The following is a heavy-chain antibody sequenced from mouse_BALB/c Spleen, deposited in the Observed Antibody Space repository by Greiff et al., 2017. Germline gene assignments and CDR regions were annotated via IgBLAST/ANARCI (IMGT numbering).Heavy chain of an antibody. J-gene: IGHJ3*01. V-gene: IGHV1-69*02. CDR1: GYTFTSYW. Sequence: QVQLQQPGAELVRPGASVKLSCKASGYTFTSYWINWVKQRPGQGLEWIGNIYPSDSYTNYNQKFKDKATLTVDKSSSTAYMQLSSPTSEDSAVYYCTRWDYGSSYGGFAYWGQGTLVTVSA. D-gene: IGHD1-1*01. CDR3: TRWDYGSSYGGFAY. CDR2: IYPSDSYT.